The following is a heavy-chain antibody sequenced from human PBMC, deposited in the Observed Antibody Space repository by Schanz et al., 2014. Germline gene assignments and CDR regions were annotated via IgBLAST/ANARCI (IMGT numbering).Heavy chain of an antibody. D-gene: IGHD3-22*01. J-gene: IGHJ4*02. CDR3: ARGGYFDSTSFDS. CDR1: GYTFTTYY. Sequence: QVQLVQSGAEVKKPGASVKVSCKASGYTFTTYYIHWVRQAPVQGLEWMGKINPSSGTTRIAQNCESRLAVTRNTSASTVIMKLSSLSSEVTAVYCCARGGYFDSTSFDSWGQGTLVTVSS. CDR2: INPSSGTT. V-gene: IGHV1-46*03.